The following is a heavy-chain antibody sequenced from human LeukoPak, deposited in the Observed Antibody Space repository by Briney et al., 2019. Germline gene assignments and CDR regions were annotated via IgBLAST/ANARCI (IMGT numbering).Heavy chain of an antibody. CDR3: AKDLWPFGGADY. Sequence: GGSLRLSCVASGVTLSNYAMSWARQAPGKGLEWVSGISSSGSGGNTYYADSVKGRFTISRDSSRNTLFLHMNTLRAEDTAVYYCAKDLWPFGGADYWGQGTLVTVSS. V-gene: IGHV3-23*01. D-gene: IGHD3-16*01. CDR2: ISSSGSGGNT. CDR1: GVTLSNYA. J-gene: IGHJ4*02.